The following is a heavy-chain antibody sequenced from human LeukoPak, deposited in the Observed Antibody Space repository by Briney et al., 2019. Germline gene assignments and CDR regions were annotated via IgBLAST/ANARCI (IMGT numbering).Heavy chain of an antibody. J-gene: IGHJ4*02. V-gene: IGHV3-23*01. CDR1: GYSISSGYY. CDR3: AKDPGLRGSPGD. CDR2: ISGSGGST. Sequence: ETLSLTCTVSGYSISSGYYWGWVRQAPGKGLEWVSAISGSGGSTYYADSVKGRFTISRDNSKNTLYLQMNSLRAEDTAVYYCAKDPGLRGSPGDWGQGTLVTVSS. D-gene: IGHD1-26*01.